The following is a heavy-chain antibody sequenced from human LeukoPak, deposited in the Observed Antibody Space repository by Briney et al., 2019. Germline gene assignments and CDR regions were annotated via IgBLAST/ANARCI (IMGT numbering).Heavy chain of an antibody. CDR3: ARGYSSSWETEYFQH. V-gene: IGHV7-4-1*02. CDR1: GYTFTSYG. CDR2: INTNTGNP. D-gene: IGHD6-13*01. Sequence: GASVKVSCKASGYTFTSYGISWVRQAPGQGLEWMGWINTNTGNPTYAQGFTGRFVFSLDTSVSTAYLQISSLKAEDTAVYYCARGYSSSWETEYFQHWGQGTLVTVSS. J-gene: IGHJ1*01.